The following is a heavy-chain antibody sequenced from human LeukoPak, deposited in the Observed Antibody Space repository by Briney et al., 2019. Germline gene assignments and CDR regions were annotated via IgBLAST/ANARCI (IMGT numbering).Heavy chain of an antibody. CDR1: GGTFSSYA. D-gene: IGHD3-10*01. Sequence: SVKVSCKASGGTFSSYAISWVRQAPGQGLEWMGGIIPIFGTANYAQKFQGRVTITADESTSTAYMELSSLRSEDTAVYYCARDLRMVRGVIITHFDYWGQGTLVTVSS. CDR2: IIPIFGTA. J-gene: IGHJ4*02. CDR3: ARDLRMVRGVIITHFDY. V-gene: IGHV1-69*13.